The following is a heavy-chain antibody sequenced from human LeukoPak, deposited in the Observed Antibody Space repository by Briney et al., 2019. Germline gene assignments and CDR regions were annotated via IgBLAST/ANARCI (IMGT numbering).Heavy chain of an antibody. D-gene: IGHD6-19*01. CDR2: ISGSGGST. Sequence: PGGSLRLSCAASGFTFSSYAMSWVRQAPGKGLEWVSAISGSGGSTYYADSVKGRFTISRDNSKNTLYLQMNSLRAEDTAVYYCAKVLRGIAVAGTTFDYWGQGTLVTVSS. J-gene: IGHJ4*02. CDR3: AKVLRGIAVAGTTFDY. CDR1: GFTFSSYA. V-gene: IGHV3-23*01.